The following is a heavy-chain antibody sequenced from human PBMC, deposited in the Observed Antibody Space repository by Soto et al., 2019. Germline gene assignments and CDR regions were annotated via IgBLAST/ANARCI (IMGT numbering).Heavy chain of an antibody. J-gene: IGHJ4*01. CDR1: GFTFSNAW. V-gene: IGHV3-15*07. CDR2: VKSKAHGGTK. Sequence: EVQLVESGGGLVKPGGSLTLSCAASGFTFSNAWINWVRQAPGKGLEWVGRVKSKAHGGTKDFAASVKGRFAISRDNSISMPYMRMNSLKIEDTAVYYCTTDSYTTVTPVRLDYWGHGTLVTVSS. CDR3: TTDSYTTVTPVRLDY. D-gene: IGHD4-4*01.